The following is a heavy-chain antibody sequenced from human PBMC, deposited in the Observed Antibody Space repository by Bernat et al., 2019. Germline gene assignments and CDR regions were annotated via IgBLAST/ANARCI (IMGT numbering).Heavy chain of an antibody. CDR3: ARELWAPGWELLSDDYYGMDV. J-gene: IGHJ6*02. CDR2: ISSSSSYI. D-gene: IGHD1-26*01. CDR1: GFTFSSYS. V-gene: IGHV3-21*01. Sequence: EVQLVESGGGLVKPGGSLRLSCAASGFTFSSYSMNWVRQAPGKGLEWVSSISSSSSYIYYADSVKGRFTISRDNAKNSLYLQMNSLRAEDTAVYYCARELWAPGWELLSDDYYGMDVWGQGTTVTVSS.